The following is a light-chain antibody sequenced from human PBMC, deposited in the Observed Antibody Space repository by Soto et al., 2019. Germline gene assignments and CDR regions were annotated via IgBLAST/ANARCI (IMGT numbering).Light chain of an antibody. V-gene: IGKV3-20*01. CDR2: GAS. Sequence: IVLTQSPGTLSLSPGERATLSCRASQRVSNNYLAWCQQKPGQAPRLLISGASNRATGIPDRFSGSGSGADFTLTISRLEPEDYAVYYCQQYGISGTFGQGTKVDIK. CDR3: QQYGISGT. J-gene: IGKJ1*01. CDR1: QRVSNNY.